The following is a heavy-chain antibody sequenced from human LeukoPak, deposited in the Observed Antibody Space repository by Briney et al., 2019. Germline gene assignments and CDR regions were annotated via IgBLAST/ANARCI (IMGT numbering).Heavy chain of an antibody. CDR3: ARDKSGWLSYGMDV. V-gene: IGHV3-48*03. Sequence: GGSLRLFCAASGFTFSSYEMNWVRQAPGKGLEWVSYISSSGSTIYYADSVKGRFTISRDNAKNSLYLQMNSLRAEDTAVYYCARDKSGWLSYGMDVWGQGTTVTVSS. CDR1: GFTFSSYE. J-gene: IGHJ6*02. D-gene: IGHD6-19*01. CDR2: ISSSGSTI.